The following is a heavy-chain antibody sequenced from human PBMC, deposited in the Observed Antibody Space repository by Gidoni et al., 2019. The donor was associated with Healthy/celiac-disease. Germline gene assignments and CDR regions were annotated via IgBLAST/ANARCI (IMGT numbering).Heavy chain of an antibody. CDR3: AHQTDNYYESSGYGGHLDY. CDR2: LFWDDDK. D-gene: IGHD3-22*01. V-gene: IGHV2-5*02. Sequence: QITLKESGPTLVKSTQTLTLTCSFPGFSLSASGVGVGWIRQPPGRALEWLALLFWDDDKRYSPFLKSRLTITKDTSKNQVVLTLTNMDPVDTATYYCAHQTDNYYESSGYGGHLDYWGQGTLVTVSS. J-gene: IGHJ4*02. CDR1: GFSLSASGVG.